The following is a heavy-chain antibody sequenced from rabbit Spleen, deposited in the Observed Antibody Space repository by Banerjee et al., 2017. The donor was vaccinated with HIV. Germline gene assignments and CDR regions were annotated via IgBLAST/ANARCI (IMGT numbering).Heavy chain of an antibody. CDR1: GFSFSNKAV. V-gene: IGHV1S45*01. CDR2: IAGSSSDFT. D-gene: IGHD8-1*01. CDR3: ARDTGSSFSSYGMDL. Sequence: QQQLVESGGGLVKPGASLTLTCKASGFSFSNKAVMCWVRQAPGKGLEWISCIAGSSSDFTYSATWAKGRFTCSKTSSTTVTLQMTSLTVADTATYFCARDTGSSFSSYGMDLWGPGTLVTVS. J-gene: IGHJ6*01.